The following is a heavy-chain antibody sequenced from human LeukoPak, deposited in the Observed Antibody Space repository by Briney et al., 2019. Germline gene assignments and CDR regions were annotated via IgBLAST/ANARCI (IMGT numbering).Heavy chain of an antibody. CDR2: IYYSGST. V-gene: IGHV4-59*01. J-gene: IGHJ4*02. Sequence: SETLSLTCTVSGGSISSYYWSWIRQPPGKGLEWIGYIYYSGSTNYNPSLKSRVTISADTSKNQFSLKLSSVTAADTAVYYCAREGRGAAAGMDYWGQGTLVTVSS. D-gene: IGHD6-13*01. CDR1: GGSISSYY. CDR3: AREGRGAAAGMDY.